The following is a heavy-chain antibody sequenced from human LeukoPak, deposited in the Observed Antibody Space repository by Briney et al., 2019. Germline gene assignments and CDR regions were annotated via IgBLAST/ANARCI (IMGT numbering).Heavy chain of an antibody. V-gene: IGHV5-51*01. Sequence: GEALKISCQGPGYDFTNYWIGWVRQMPGKGLEWMAIIYPDDSDTKYNPSFQGQVTISSDKSISTAYLQWSSLKASDTAIYYCVRQADSSGWYYFDYWGPGTRVTVTS. CDR1: GYDFTNYW. D-gene: IGHD6-19*01. J-gene: IGHJ4*02. CDR3: VRQADSSGWYYFDY. CDR2: IYPDDSDT.